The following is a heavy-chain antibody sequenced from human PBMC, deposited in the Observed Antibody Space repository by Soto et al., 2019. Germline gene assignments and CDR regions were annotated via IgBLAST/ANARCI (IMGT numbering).Heavy chain of an antibody. CDR3: ARTYHYDSCGKTYFYYGMDV. CDR2: INPMLDSA. Sequence: QVQLVQSGAGVKKPGSSVKVSCKASGGTFDNYAITWVRQAPGQGLEWMAGINPMLDSANYAEKFQDRVTITADESTSTAYMEVSSLRSEDTAVYYCARTYHYDSCGKTYFYYGMDVWGQGTTVTVSS. J-gene: IGHJ6*02. V-gene: IGHV1-69*12. D-gene: IGHD3-22*01. CDR1: GGTFDNYA.